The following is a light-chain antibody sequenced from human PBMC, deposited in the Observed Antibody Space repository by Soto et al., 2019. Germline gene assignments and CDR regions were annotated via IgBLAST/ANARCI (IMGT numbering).Light chain of an antibody. J-gene: IGLJ3*02. CDR2: SNN. V-gene: IGLV1-44*01. Sequence: QSVLTQPPSTSGTPGQRVTISCSGTSSNIGSHVVNWYQQLPGTAPKLLIYSNNQRPSGVPDRFSDSKSGTSASLAISGLQSEDEADYYCAAWDDSLQTWVFGGGTKVTVL. CDR1: SSNIGSHV. CDR3: AAWDDSLQTWV.